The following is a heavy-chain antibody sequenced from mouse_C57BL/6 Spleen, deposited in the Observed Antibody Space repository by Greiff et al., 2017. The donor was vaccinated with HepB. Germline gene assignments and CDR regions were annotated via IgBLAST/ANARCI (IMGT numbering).Heavy chain of an antibody. V-gene: IGHV2-9*01. D-gene: IGHD2-4*01. J-gene: IGHJ4*01. CDR2: IWGGGST. CDR1: GFSLTSYG. CDR3: ARYDYDVGDAMDY. Sequence: VQLQQSGPGLVAPSQSLSITCTVSGFSLTSYGVDWVRQPPGKGLEWLGVIWGGGSTNYNSALMSRLSISKDNSKSQVFLKMNSLQTDDTAMYYCARYDYDVGDAMDYWGQGTSVTVSS.